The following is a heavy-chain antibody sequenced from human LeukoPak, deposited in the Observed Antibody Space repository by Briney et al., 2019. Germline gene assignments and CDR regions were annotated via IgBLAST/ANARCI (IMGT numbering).Heavy chain of an antibody. CDR2: ISAYNGNT. D-gene: IGHD3-22*01. CDR1: GFTFSSYA. J-gene: IGHJ4*02. CDR3: AATYYYDSSGYQMGY. V-gene: IGHV1-18*01. Sequence: GGSLRLSCAASGFTFSSYAMSWVRQAPGQGLEWMGWISAYNGNTNYAQKLQGRVTMTTDTSTSTAYMELRSLRSDDTAVYYCAATYYYDSSGYQMGYWGQGTLVTVSS.